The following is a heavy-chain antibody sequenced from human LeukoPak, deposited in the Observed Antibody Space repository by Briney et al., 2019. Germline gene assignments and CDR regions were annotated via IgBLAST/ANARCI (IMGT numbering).Heavy chain of an antibody. J-gene: IGHJ5*02. CDR1: GYTFTSYA. CDR2: INAGNGNT. V-gene: IGHV1-3*01. Sequence: GASVKVSCKASGYTFTSYAMHRVRQAPGQRLEWMGWINAGNGNTKYSQKFQGRVTITRDTSASTAYMELSSLRSEDTAVYYCAREVVATIGAWFDPWGQETLVTVSS. D-gene: IGHD5-12*01. CDR3: AREVVATIGAWFDP.